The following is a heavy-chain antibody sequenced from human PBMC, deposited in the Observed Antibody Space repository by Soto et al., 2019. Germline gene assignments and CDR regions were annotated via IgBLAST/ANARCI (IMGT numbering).Heavy chain of an antibody. CDR3: AKGGGAAPGS. J-gene: IGHJ4*02. D-gene: IGHD6-13*01. CDR2: ISHSGTT. Sequence: SETLSLTCAVSGGSISSGGYSWSWIRQPPGKGLEWIGEISHSGTTKYNPSLHNRLTISMDTSKNQFSLRLDSVTAADTAVYYCAKGGGAAPGSWGQGTQVTVSS. CDR1: GGSISSGGYS. V-gene: IGHV4-34*01.